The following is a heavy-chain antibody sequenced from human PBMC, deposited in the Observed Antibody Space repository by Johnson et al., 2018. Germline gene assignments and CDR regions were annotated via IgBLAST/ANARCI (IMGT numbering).Heavy chain of an antibody. CDR3: AKAILGVTITPYMDV. CDR1: GFTFSSYW. Sequence: EVQLVESGGGLVQPGGSXRLSCAASGFTFSSYWMHWVRQAPGKGLVWVSRINSDGRSTSYAASVKGRFTISRDNAKNTLYLQRNSLRAEDTAVYFCAKAILGVTITPYMDVWGKGTTVTVSS. V-gene: IGHV3-74*01. CDR2: INSDGRST. D-gene: IGHD3-10*01. J-gene: IGHJ6*03.